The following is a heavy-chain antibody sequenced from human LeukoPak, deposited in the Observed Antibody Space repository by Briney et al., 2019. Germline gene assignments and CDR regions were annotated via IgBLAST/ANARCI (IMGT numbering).Heavy chain of an antibody. J-gene: IGHJ4*02. CDR1: GGSISSYY. CDR2: IYYSGST. Sequence: PSETLSLTCTVSGGSISSYYWSWIRQPPGKGLEWIGYIYYSGSTNYNPSLKSRVTISVDTSKNQFSLKLSSVTAADTAVYYCARHGGFGTYYYGSGRSALDYWGQGTLVTVSS. D-gene: IGHD3-10*01. CDR3: ARHGGFGTYYYGSGRSALDY. V-gene: IGHV4-59*08.